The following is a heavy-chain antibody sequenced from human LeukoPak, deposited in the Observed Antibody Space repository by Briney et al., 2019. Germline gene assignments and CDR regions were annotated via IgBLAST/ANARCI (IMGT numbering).Heavy chain of an antibody. J-gene: IGHJ6*02. V-gene: IGHV1-2*06. CDR1: GYTFTGYY. Sequence: ASVKVSCKASGYTFTGYYMHWVRQAPGQWLEWMGRINPKSGDTSYAQKFQGRVTMTRDTSISTAYMELGRLSYDDTAVYHCARAQYCSSTSCGVDVWGQGTTVTVSS. D-gene: IGHD2-2*01. CDR3: ARAQYCSSTSCGVDV. CDR2: INPKSGDT.